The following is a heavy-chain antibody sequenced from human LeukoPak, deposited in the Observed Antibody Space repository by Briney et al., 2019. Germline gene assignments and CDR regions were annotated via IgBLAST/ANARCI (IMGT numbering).Heavy chain of an antibody. Sequence: GGSLRLSCAASGFTFSSYGMHWVRQAPGKGLEWVAFIRYDGSNKYYADSVKGRFTISGDNSKNTLYLQMNSLRAEDTAVYYCARRAGAYSHPYDYWGQGTLVTVSS. V-gene: IGHV3-30*02. D-gene: IGHD4/OR15-4a*01. J-gene: IGHJ4*02. CDR2: IRYDGSNK. CDR3: ARRAGAYSHPYDY. CDR1: GFTFSSYG.